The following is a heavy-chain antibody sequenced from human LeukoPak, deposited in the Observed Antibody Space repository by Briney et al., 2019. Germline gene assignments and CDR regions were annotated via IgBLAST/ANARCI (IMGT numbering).Heavy chain of an antibody. CDR3: ARVLVVAVAADYGMDV. D-gene: IGHD2-15*01. CDR2: ISSSRSYI. CDR1: GFSFSSYS. Sequence: GGSLRLSCAASGFSFSSYSMNWVRQAPGKGLEWVSSISSSRSYIYYADSVKGRFTISRDNAKNSLYLQMNSLRVEDTAVYYCARVLVVAVAADYGMDVWGQGTTVTVSS. J-gene: IGHJ6*02. V-gene: IGHV3-21*01.